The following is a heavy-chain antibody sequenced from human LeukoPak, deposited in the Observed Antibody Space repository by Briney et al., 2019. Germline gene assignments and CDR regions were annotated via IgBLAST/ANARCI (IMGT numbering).Heavy chain of an antibody. V-gene: IGHV1-69*04. CDR1: GGTFSSYA. J-gene: IGHJ6*02. CDR2: IIPILGIA. CDR3: AREDYPILEWLISSGYYYYGMDV. Sequence: GSSVKVSCKASGGTFSSYAISWVRQAPGQGLEWMGRIIPILGIANYAQKFQGRVTITADKSTSTAYMELSSLRSEDTAVYYCAREDYPILEWLISSGYYYYGMDVWGQGTTVTVSS. D-gene: IGHD3-3*01.